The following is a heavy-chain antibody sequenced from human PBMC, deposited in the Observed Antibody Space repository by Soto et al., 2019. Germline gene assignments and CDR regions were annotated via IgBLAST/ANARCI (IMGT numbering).Heavy chain of an antibody. CDR2: IYYTGST. J-gene: IGHJ4*02. CDR3: AKVVSGAHLDY. CDR1: GVSINNYY. V-gene: IGHV4-59*01. Sequence: PSETLSLTCTVSGVSINNYYWTWIRQPPGKRLEWIGAIYYTGSTTYNPSLRSRVTFSVDTSKNQFSLSLTSVTAADTAVYSCAKVVSGAHLDYWGQGTLVTVSS.